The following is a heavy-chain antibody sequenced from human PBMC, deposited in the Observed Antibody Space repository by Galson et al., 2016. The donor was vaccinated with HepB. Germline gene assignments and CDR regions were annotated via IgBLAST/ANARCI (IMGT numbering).Heavy chain of an antibody. CDR3: ALIPSGYEGEWFDH. J-gene: IGHJ5*02. V-gene: IGHV4-59*01. CDR1: GASINNYF. CDR2: VYFSGST. D-gene: IGHD5-12*01. Sequence: SETLSLTCSVSGASINNYFWAWIRQPPGKGLEWIGYVYFSGSTNYNPSVTGRITVSSDASRNQFSLKLRSVTAADTAIYYCALIPSGYEGEWFDHWGQGILVTVSS.